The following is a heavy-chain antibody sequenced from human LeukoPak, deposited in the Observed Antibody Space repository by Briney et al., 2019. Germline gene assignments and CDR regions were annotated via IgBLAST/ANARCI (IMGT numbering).Heavy chain of an antibody. CDR2: ICPGDSDT. CDR1: GYRLTDYW. D-gene: IGHD1-7*01. CDR3: ARGAAGTTPDYYYFGLDV. V-gene: IGHV5-51*01. Sequence: GESLKISCKGSGYRLTDYWIGWVRQMPGKGLEWMGIICPGDSDTRYSPSFQGQVTISADKSINTAHLQWSSLKASDTAMYYCARGAAGTTPDYYYFGLDVWGQGTTVRVSS. J-gene: IGHJ6*02.